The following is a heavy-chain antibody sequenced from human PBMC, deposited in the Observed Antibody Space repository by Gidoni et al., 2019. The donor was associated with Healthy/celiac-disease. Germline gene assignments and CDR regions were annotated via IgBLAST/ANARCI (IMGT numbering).Heavy chain of an antibody. J-gene: IGHJ4*02. CDR2: IWYDGSNK. CDR3: ARYSSSWGSFDY. D-gene: IGHD6-13*01. V-gene: IGHV3-33*01. Sequence: QVQLVGSGGGLVQPGRSLRISCAASGFTFSSYGMHWVRQAPGKGLEWVAVIWYDGSNKYYADSVKGRFTISRDNSKNTLYLQMNSLRAEDTAVYYCARYSSSWGSFDYWGQGTLVTVSS. CDR1: GFTFSSYG.